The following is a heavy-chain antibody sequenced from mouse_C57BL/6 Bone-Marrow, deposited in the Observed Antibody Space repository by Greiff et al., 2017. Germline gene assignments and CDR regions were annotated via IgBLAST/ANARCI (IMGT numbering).Heavy chain of an antibody. D-gene: IGHD2-3*01. CDR2: INPNNGGT. J-gene: IGHJ4*01. V-gene: IGHV1-22*01. CDR1: GYTFTDYN. Sequence: EVQLQQSGPELVKPGASVKMSCKASGYTFTDYNMHWVKQSHGQSLEWIGYINPNNGGTSYNQKFKGKATLTVNKSSSTAYMELRSLTSEDSAVXYCARDGYYSYAMDYWGQGTSVTVSS. CDR3: ARDGYYSYAMDY.